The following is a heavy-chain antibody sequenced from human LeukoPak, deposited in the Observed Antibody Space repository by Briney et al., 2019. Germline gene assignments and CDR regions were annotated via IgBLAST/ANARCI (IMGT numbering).Heavy chain of an antibody. CDR1: GFPFSAYS. Sequence: PGGSLRLSCAASGFPFSAYSMNWVRQVPGKGLEWVSFISGGSNLIHYADSVKGRFTISRDNAKNSLFLQMDSLRVEDTAVYYCAREGQEYLATFDVWGQGTVVSVSS. CDR3: AREGQEYLATFDV. J-gene: IGHJ3*01. CDR2: ISGGSNLI. D-gene: IGHD2/OR15-2a*01. V-gene: IGHV3-21*01.